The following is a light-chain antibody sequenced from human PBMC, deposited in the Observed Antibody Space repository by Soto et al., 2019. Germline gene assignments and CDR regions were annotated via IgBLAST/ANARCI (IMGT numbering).Light chain of an antibody. CDR2: DVS. Sequence: QSALTQPRSVSGSPGQSVTMSCTGTSSDVGGYNYVSWYQQHPGKAPKLMIYDVSKRPSGVPDRFSGSKSGNTASLTISGLPAEDEADYYCCSYAGSYTHVFGTGTKLTVL. V-gene: IGLV2-11*01. J-gene: IGLJ1*01. CDR1: SSDVGGYNY. CDR3: CSYAGSYTHV.